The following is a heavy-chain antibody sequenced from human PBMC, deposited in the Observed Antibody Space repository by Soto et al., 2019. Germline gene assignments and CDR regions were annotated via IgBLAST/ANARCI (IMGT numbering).Heavy chain of an antibody. Sequence: QVRLVQSGAEVKKPGSSVKVSCKASGGTFSNYAITWLRLAPGQGLEWLGGIIPVFGTVNYAQKFQGRVTITADESTSTAYMELNRLRSEDTAVYYFARDNPDTTSFVNWFDPWCQGTLVIVS. V-gene: IGHV1-69*01. CDR1: GGTFSNYA. J-gene: IGHJ5*02. D-gene: IGHD2-2*01. CDR3: ARDNPDTTSFVNWFDP. CDR2: IIPVFGTV.